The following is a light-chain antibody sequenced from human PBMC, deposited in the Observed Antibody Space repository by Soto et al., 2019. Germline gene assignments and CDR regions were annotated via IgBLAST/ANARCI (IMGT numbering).Light chain of an antibody. Sequence: QTVVTQEPSLTVSPGGTVTLTCASSTGAVTSGYYPNWFQQKPGQAPRALIYNTRNKHSWTPARFSGSLLGDKAALTLSGAQPEDEAEYYCLLYFGGAYVFGTGTKLTVL. J-gene: IGLJ1*01. CDR2: NTR. V-gene: IGLV7-43*01. CDR3: LLYFGGAYV. CDR1: TGAVTSGYY.